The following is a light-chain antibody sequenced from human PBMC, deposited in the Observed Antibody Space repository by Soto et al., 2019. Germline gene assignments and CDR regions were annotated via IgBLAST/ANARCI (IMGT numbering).Light chain of an antibody. J-gene: IGKJ4*01. CDR1: KGISSY. CDR3: QQHNSYPLT. Sequence: DIQLTQSPSFLSASVGDRVTITSRASKGISSYLAWYQQKPGKAPKLLIYAASTLQSGVPSRFSGSRSGTEFTLTISSLQPEDFATYYCQQHNSYPLTFGGGTKVEI. V-gene: IGKV1-9*01. CDR2: AAS.